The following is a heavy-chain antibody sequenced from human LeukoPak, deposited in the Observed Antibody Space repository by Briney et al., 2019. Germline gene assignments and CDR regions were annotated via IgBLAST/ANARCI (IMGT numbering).Heavy chain of an antibody. CDR2: IYYSGST. V-gene: IGHV4-59*12. Sequence: SETLSLTCTVSGGSISSYYWSWIRQPPGKGLEWIGYIYYSGSTNYNPSLKSRVTISVDTSKNQFSLKLSSVTAADTAVYFCAREAPVAGNDAFDIWGQGTMVTVSS. CDR1: GGSISSYY. D-gene: IGHD6-19*01. J-gene: IGHJ3*02. CDR3: AREAPVAGNDAFDI.